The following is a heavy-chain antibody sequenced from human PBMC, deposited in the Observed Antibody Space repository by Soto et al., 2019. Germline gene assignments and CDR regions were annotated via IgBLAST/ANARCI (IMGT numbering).Heavy chain of an antibody. V-gene: IGHV1-69*01. CDR1: GGTFSSYD. J-gene: IGHJ4*02. CDR3: ARPRTPHSTNYYFDY. D-gene: IGHD6-13*01. Sequence: QVQLVQSGAEVKKPGSSVKVSCKASGGTFSSYDISWVRQAPGQGLEWMGGIIPIFGTANYAQKFQGRVTITADESTSTAYMELSSLRSEDTAVYYCARPRTPHSTNYYFDYWGQGTLVTVSS. CDR2: IIPIFGTA.